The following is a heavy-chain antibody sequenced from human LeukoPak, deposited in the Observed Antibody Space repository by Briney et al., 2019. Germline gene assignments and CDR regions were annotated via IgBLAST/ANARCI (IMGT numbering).Heavy chain of an antibody. CDR3: ARAPDWLLYPDH. V-gene: IGHV4-30-2*01. D-gene: IGHD3/OR15-3a*01. CDR1: CGSISSGGYD. J-gene: IGHJ4*02. CDR2: IYHSGST. Sequence: KPSETLSLTCTVSCGSISSGGYDWSWIRQPPGKGLEWIGYIYHSGSTYYNPSLKSRVTISVDRSKNQFSLKLSSVTAADTAVYYCARAPDWLLYPDHWGQGSLVTVSS.